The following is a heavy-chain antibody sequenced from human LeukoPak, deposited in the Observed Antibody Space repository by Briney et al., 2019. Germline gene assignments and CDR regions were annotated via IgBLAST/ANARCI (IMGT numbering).Heavy chain of an antibody. D-gene: IGHD6-13*01. CDR3: ARAIAAADDYDY. CDR2: IYPSDSET. CDR1: GYSFTTYW. V-gene: IGHV5-51*01. Sequence: GESLKISCKGSGYSFTTYWIAWVRQSPRKGLEWMGIIYPSDSETRYSPSFQGQVTISADKSITTAYLQWSSLKASDTAIYYCARAIAAADDYDYWGQGTLVTVSS. J-gene: IGHJ4*02.